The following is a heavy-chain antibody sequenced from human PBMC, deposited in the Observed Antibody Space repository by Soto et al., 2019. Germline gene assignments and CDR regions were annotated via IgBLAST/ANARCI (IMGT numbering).Heavy chain of an antibody. CDR1: GFTFSSYA. Sequence: GGSLRLSCAASGFTFSSYAMHWVRQAPGKGLEWVAVISYDGSNKYYADSVKGRFTISRDNSKNTLYLQMSSLRAEDTAVYYCARDWRGSHDAFDIWGQGTMVTVSS. CDR2: ISYDGSNK. J-gene: IGHJ3*02. V-gene: IGHV3-30-3*01. CDR3: ARDWRGSHDAFDI. D-gene: IGHD1-26*01.